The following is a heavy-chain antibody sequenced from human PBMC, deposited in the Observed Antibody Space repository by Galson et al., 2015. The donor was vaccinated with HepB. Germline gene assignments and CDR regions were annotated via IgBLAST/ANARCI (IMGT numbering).Heavy chain of an antibody. CDR2: ISSSSSYI. CDR1: GFTFSSYS. V-gene: IGHV3-21*01. CDR3: ARSGHYVWGSYQKAY. Sequence: SLRLSCAASGFTFSSYSMNWVRQAPGKGLEWVSSISSSSSYIYYADSVKGRFTISRDNAKNSLYLQMNSLRAEDTAVYYCARSGHYVWGSYQKAYWGQGTLVTVSS. D-gene: IGHD3-16*02. J-gene: IGHJ4*02.